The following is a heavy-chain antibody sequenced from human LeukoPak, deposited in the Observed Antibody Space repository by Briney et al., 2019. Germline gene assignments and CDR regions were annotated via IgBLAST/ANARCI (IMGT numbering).Heavy chain of an antibody. CDR1: GKTLSDLS. V-gene: IGHV1-24*01. J-gene: IGHJ4*02. CDR3: VTGFTTMAVDYFDD. Sequence: ASVKVSCKVSGKTLSDLSIHWLRQPPGKGLEWLGGYDPEDGERIYAQMFQGRVTMTEDTSIDTAYMELSSLRSEDTAVYYCVTGFTTMAVDYFDDWGQGTLVTVAP. CDR2: YDPEDGER. D-gene: IGHD5-18*01.